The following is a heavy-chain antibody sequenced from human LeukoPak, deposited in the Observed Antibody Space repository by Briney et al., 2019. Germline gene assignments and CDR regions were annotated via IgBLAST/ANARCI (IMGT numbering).Heavy chain of an antibody. CDR1: GFTFSSYS. D-gene: IGHD6-19*01. CDR3: ARGISGWYFDY. Sequence: GGSLRLSCAASGFTFSSYSMNWVRQAPGGGLEWVSSISSSSSYIYYADSVKGRFTISRDNAKNSLYLQMNSLRAQDTAVYYCARGISGWYFDYWGQGTLVTVSS. CDR2: ISSSSSYI. J-gene: IGHJ4*02. V-gene: IGHV3-21*01.